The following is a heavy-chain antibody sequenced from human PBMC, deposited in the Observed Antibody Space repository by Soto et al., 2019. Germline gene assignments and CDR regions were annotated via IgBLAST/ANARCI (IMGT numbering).Heavy chain of an antibody. Sequence: QVQLVQSGAEVKKPGSSVKVSCRASGGTFSSYAISWVRQAPGQGLERMGGIIPIFGTANYAQKFQGRVTITADESTSTAYMELSSLRSEDTAVYYCASNDSGGDCYIFDYWGQGTLVTVSS. CDR1: GGTFSSYA. V-gene: IGHV1-69*01. D-gene: IGHD2-21*02. CDR2: IIPIFGTA. CDR3: ASNDSGGDCYIFDY. J-gene: IGHJ4*02.